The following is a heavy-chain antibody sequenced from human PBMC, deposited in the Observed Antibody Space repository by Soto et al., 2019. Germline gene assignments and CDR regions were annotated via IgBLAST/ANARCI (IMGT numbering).Heavy chain of an antibody. CDR1: GGSMRNYY. J-gene: IGHJ4*02. CDR3: TSSYSTSSSPDY. V-gene: IGHV4-59*01. Sequence: LSLTCSVSGGSMRNYYWNWIRQPPGRGLEWIGYVYHSGSTNYNPSLKSRVSMSVDVSRNHFSLTLHSVTAADTAVYFCTSSYSTSSSPDYWGQGXLVTVYS. D-gene: IGHD6-6*01. CDR2: VYHSGST.